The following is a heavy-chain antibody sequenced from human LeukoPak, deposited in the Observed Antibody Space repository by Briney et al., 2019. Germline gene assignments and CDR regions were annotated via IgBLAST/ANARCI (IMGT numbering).Heavy chain of an antibody. Sequence: TSETLSLTCTVSGGSVSSGSYYWSWIRQPPGKGFEWIGYFYYSGSTNYNPSLKSRVTISVNTSKNQFSLKLSSVTAADTAVYYCARVRQLAYAFDIWGQGTMVTVSS. CDR1: GGSVSSGSYY. CDR2: FYYSGST. V-gene: IGHV4-61*01. J-gene: IGHJ3*02. CDR3: ARVRQLAYAFDI. D-gene: IGHD2-15*01.